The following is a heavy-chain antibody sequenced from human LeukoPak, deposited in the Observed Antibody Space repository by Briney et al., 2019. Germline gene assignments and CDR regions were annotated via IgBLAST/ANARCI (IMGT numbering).Heavy chain of an antibody. CDR2: IWDDGGNK. CDR3: AREAAVWGSYCYSLNY. CDR1: GFTFSSYG. Sequence: PGGSLRLSCAAPGFTFSSYGMHWVRQGPGKGLGWGAVIWDDGGNKYYADSVKGRFTISRDNSKNTLYLQMNSLRAEDTAVYYCAREAAVWGSYCYSLNYWGQGTLVTVSS. J-gene: IGHJ4*02. V-gene: IGHV3-33*01. D-gene: IGHD3-16*02.